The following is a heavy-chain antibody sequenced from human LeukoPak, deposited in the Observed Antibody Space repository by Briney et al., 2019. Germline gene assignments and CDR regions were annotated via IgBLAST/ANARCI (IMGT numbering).Heavy chain of an antibody. V-gene: IGHV3-15*01. CDR1: GFTSSNAW. D-gene: IGHD6-19*01. Sequence: GGSLRLSCAASGFTSSNAWMSWVRQAPGKGLEWVGRIKSKTDGETTDYAAPVKGRFTISRDNSKNTLYLQMNSLRADDTAVYYCARPYSSGWSIPFGDWGQGTLITVSS. J-gene: IGHJ4*02. CDR3: ARPYSSGWSIPFGD. CDR2: IKSKTDGETT.